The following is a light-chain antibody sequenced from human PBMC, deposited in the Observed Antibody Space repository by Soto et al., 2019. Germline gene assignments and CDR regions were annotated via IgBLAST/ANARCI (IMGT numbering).Light chain of an antibody. CDR1: QSVSNY. CDR2: DAS. Sequence: EIVLTQSPATLSLSPGERASLSCRASQSVSNYLGWYQQKPGQAPRLLIYDASKRAIGIPARFSGSGSGTEFTLSISSLQSEDFAVYYCQQRHMWPITFGQGTRLEIK. V-gene: IGKV3-11*01. CDR3: QQRHMWPIT. J-gene: IGKJ5*01.